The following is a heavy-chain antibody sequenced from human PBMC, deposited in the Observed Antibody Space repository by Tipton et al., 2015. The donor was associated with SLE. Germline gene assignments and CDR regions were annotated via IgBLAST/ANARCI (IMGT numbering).Heavy chain of an antibody. CDR2: IIPIFGTA. CDR3: ARGPRGGYQLLWWFDP. V-gene: IGHV1-69*05. CDR1: GGTFSSYA. Sequence: QSGAEVKKPGSSVKVSCKASGGTFSSYAISWVRQAPGQGLEWMGGIIPIFGTANYAQKFQGRVTITTDESTSTAYMELSSLRSEDTAVYYCARGPRGGYQLLWWFDPWGQGTLVTVSS. J-gene: IGHJ5*02. D-gene: IGHD2-2*01.